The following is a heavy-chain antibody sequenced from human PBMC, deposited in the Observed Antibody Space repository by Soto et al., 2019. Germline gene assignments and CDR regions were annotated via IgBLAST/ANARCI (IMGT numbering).Heavy chain of an antibody. CDR2: ISGSGGST. CDR1: GFTFSSYA. D-gene: IGHD2-15*01. Sequence: SGGGLVQPGGSLRLSCAASGFTFSSYAMSWVRQAPGKGLEWVSAISGSGGSTYYADSVKGRFTISRDNSKDTLYLQMNSLRAEDTAVYYCAKDGAATPLNLRYNKHDYWGQGTLVTVSS. CDR3: AKDGAATPLNLRYNKHDY. V-gene: IGHV3-23*01. J-gene: IGHJ4*02.